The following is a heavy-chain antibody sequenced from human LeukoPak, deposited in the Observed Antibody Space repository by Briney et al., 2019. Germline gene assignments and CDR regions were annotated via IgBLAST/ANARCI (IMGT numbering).Heavy chain of an antibody. Sequence: PGGSLRLSCAASGFTFSSYSMNWVRQAAGKGLEWVSSISSSSSYIYYADSVKGRFTISRDNAKNSLYLQMNSLRAEDTAVYYCARPHTDNQALYYYYGMDVWGQGTTVTVSS. J-gene: IGHJ6*02. CDR3: ARPHTDNQALYYYYGMDV. D-gene: IGHD5-18*01. CDR2: ISSSSSYI. V-gene: IGHV3-21*01. CDR1: GFTFSSYS.